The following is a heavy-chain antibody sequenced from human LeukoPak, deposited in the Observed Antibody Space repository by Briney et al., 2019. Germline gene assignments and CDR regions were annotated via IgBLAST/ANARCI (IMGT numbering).Heavy chain of an antibody. Sequence: ASVKVSCKASGYTFTSYGISWVRQAPGQGLEWMGWISAYNGNTNYAQKLQGRVTMTTDTSTSTAYMELRSLRSDDTAVYYCARDSDPGIAAAGAYGIDVWGQGTTVTVSS. V-gene: IGHV1-18*01. D-gene: IGHD6-13*01. J-gene: IGHJ6*02. CDR2: ISAYNGNT. CDR1: GYTFTSYG. CDR3: ARDSDPGIAAAGAYGIDV.